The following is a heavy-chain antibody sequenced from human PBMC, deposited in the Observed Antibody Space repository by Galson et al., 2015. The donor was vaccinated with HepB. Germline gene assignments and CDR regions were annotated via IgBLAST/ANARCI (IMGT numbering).Heavy chain of an antibody. CDR3: ARMTTVVGNDY. J-gene: IGHJ4*02. Sequence: SLRLSCAASGFTFSSYSMNWVRQAPGKGLEWVSSIGSSSSYIYYADSAKGRFTISRDNAKNSLYLQMNSLRAEDTAVYYCARMTTVVGNDYWGQGTLVTVSS. V-gene: IGHV3-21*01. CDR1: GFTFSSYS. CDR2: IGSSSSYI. D-gene: IGHD4-23*01.